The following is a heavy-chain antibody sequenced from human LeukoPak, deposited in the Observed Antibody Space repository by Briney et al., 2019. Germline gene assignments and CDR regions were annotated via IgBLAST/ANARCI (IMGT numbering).Heavy chain of an antibody. CDR3: ERSALAGAFDY. D-gene: IGHD6-19*01. Sequence: SQTLSLTCAISGDSVSSNSAGWNWIRQSPSRGLEWLGRTYYGSKWYNDYAVSVQSRITINPDTSKNQFSLQLNSVTPEDTAVYFCERSALAGAFDYWGQGTLVTVSS. CDR2: TYYGSKWYN. J-gene: IGHJ4*02. V-gene: IGHV6-1*01. CDR1: GDSVSSNSAG.